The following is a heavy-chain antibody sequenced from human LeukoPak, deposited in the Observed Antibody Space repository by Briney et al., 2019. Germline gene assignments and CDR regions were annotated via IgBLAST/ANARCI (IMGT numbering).Heavy chain of an antibody. J-gene: IGHJ4*02. CDR2: ISYDGSSK. D-gene: IGHD5-24*01. CDR3: ARGRPTNY. Sequence: GGSLRLSCAASGFSFSNYWMSWVRQSPGKGLEWVAVISYDGSSKYDADSVKGRFTISRDNSKNSLYLQMNSLRAEDTAVYYCARGRPTNYWGQGTLVTVSS. CDR1: GFSFSNYW. V-gene: IGHV3-30-3*01.